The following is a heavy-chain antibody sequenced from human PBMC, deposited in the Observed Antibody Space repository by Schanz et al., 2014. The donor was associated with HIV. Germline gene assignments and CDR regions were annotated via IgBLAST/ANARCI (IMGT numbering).Heavy chain of an antibody. CDR3: AKDRNYYDSRYRGKGNYYYYYGMDV. D-gene: IGHD3-22*01. V-gene: IGHV3-30*18. Sequence: QVQLVESGGGVVQPGRSLRVSCAASGFTFNSYGMHWVRQAPGKGLEWVAVISYDGSRKHFADSAKGRFTISRDNSKNTLYLQMKSLRAEDTAVYYCAKDRNYYDSRYRGKGNYYYYYGMDVWGQGTTVTVSS. CDR1: GFTFNSYG. CDR2: ISYDGSRK. J-gene: IGHJ6*02.